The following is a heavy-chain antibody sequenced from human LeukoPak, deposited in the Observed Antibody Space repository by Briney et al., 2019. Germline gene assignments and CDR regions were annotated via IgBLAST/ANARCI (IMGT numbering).Heavy chain of an antibody. CDR2: MNPNSGHT. CDR3: ATDSGVAVAGTGKNYYYGMDV. D-gene: IGHD6-19*01. Sequence: ASVKVSCKTSGYTFTSYDIHWVRQATGQGLEWMGWMNPNSGHTAYAQKFQGRVTMTRNTSISTAYMELSSLRSEDTAVYYCATDSGVAVAGTGKNYYYGMDVWGQGTTVTVSS. V-gene: IGHV1-8*01. CDR1: GYTFTSYD. J-gene: IGHJ6*02.